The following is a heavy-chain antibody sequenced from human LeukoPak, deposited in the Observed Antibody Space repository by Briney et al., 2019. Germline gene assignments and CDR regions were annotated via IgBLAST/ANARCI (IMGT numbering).Heavy chain of an antibody. Sequence: SETLSLTCTVSGGSISSYYWSWIRQPPGKGLEWIGYIYYSGSTNYNPSLKSRVTISVDTSKNQFSLKLSSVTAADTAVYYCARVGGYSGSYFIDYWGQGTLVTVSS. V-gene: IGHV4-59*08. CDR3: ARVGGYSGSYFIDY. CDR2: IYYSGST. CDR1: GGSISSYY. D-gene: IGHD1-26*01. J-gene: IGHJ4*02.